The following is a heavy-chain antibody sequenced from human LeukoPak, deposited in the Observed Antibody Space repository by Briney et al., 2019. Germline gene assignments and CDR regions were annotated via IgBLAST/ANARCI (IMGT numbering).Heavy chain of an antibody. CDR1: GYTLTELS. J-gene: IGHJ4*02. CDR2: FDPEDGET. V-gene: IGHV1-24*01. D-gene: IGHD6-13*01. Sequence: ASVKVSCKVSGYTLTELSMHWVRQAPGKGLEWMGGFDPEDGETIYAQKFQGRVTMTEDTSTDTAYMELSSLRSEDTAVYYCARSSTSVWEYSSSWYEFGGNDYWGQGTLVTVSS. CDR3: ARSSTSVWEYSSSWYEFGGNDY.